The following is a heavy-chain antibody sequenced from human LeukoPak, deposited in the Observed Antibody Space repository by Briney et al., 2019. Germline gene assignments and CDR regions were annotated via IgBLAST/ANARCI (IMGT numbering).Heavy chain of an antibody. CDR2: IWYDGSNK. D-gene: IGHD6-19*01. CDR3: ARGMGIMAVAGRRWFDP. Sequence: PGGSLRPSCAASGFTFSSYGMHWARQAPGKGLEWVAVIWYDGSNKYYADSVKGRFTISRDNSKNTLYLQMNSLRAEDTAVYYCARGMGIMAVAGRRWFDPWGQGTLVTVSS. CDR1: GFTFSSYG. J-gene: IGHJ5*02. V-gene: IGHV3-33*01.